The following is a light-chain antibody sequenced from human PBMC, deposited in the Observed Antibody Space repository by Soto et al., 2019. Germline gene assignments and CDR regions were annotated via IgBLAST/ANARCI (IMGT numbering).Light chain of an antibody. CDR2: WAS. V-gene: IGKV4-1*01. CDR3: QQYHSSPRT. CDR1: QSVLYSSNNKNY. J-gene: IGKJ1*01. Sequence: DIVMTHSPDTLSVSLGERATINFKSGQSVLYSSNNKNYLAWYQQKPGRPPKLLIYWASTRESGVPDRFSGSGSGTDFTLTISRLEPEDFAVYYCQQYHSSPRTFGQGTKVDI.